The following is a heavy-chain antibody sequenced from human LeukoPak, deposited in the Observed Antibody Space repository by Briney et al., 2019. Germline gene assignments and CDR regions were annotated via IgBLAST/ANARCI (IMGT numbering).Heavy chain of an antibody. CDR3: ARAGDTAMGFDY. CDR2: IYYSGST. V-gene: IGHV4-39*07. D-gene: IGHD5-18*01. J-gene: IGHJ4*02. Sequence: SETLSLTCTVSGGSISSSSYYWGWIRQPPGKGLEWIGSIYYSGSTYYNPSPKSRVTISVDTSKNQFSLKLSSVTAADTAVYYCARAGDTAMGFDYWGQGTLVTVSS. CDR1: GGSISSSSYY.